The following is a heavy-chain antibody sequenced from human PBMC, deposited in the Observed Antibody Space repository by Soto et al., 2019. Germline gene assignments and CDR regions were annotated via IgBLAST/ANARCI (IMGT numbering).Heavy chain of an antibody. J-gene: IGHJ6*02. CDR3: ATRMVRGVIITALKIYGMDV. CDR2: IIPIFGTA. Sequence: SVKVSCKASGGTFSSYAISWVRQAPGQGLEWMGGIIPIFGTANYAQKFQGRVTITADESTSTAYMELSSLRSEDTAVYYCATRMVRGVIITALKIYGMDVWGQGTTVTVSS. CDR1: GGTFSSYA. D-gene: IGHD3-10*01. V-gene: IGHV1-69*13.